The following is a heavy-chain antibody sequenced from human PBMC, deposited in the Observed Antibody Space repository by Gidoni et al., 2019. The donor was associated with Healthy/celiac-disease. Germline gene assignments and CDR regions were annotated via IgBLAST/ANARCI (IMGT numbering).Heavy chain of an antibody. CDR2: FDPEDGET. V-gene: IGHV1-24*01. D-gene: IGHD3-10*01. Sequence: QVQLVQSGAEVKKPGASVKVSCKVSGYTLTELSMHWVRQAPGKGLEWMGGFDPEDGETIYAQKFQGRVTMTEDTSTDTAYMELSSLRSEDTAVYYCATGYYYGSGSYYHLGAPHNFDYWGQGTLVTVSS. J-gene: IGHJ4*02. CDR1: GYTLTELS. CDR3: ATGYYYGSGSYYHLGAPHNFDY.